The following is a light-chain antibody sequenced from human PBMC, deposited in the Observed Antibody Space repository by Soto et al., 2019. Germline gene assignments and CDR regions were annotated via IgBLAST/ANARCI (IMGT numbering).Light chain of an antibody. J-gene: IGKJ1*01. V-gene: IGKV3-11*01. CDR3: QQYSRSPPT. Sequence: EIVLTQSPATLSLSPGERATLSCRASQSVSSYLAWYQQKPGQAPRLLIYDASNRATGIPARFSGSGSGTDFTLTISRLEPEDFAVYYCQQYSRSPPTFGHGTKVDIK. CDR1: QSVSSY. CDR2: DAS.